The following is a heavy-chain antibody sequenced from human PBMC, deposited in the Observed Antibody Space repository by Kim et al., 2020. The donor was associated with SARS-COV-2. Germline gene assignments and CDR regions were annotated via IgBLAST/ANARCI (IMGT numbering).Heavy chain of an antibody. CDR2: ST. CDR3: ARGYGSGTNY. Sequence: STGSADSVKGRLTTSRDTATHTLYLQINRLRLEDTAVYYCARGYGSGTNYWGQGTLVTVST. J-gene: IGHJ4*02. V-gene: IGHV3-74*01. D-gene: IGHD3-10*01.